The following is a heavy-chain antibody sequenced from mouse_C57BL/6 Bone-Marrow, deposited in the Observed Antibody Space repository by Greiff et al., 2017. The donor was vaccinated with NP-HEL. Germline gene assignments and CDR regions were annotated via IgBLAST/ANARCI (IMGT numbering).Heavy chain of an antibody. J-gene: IGHJ3*01. V-gene: IGHV1-81*01. Sequence: VKLVESGAELARPGASVKLSCKASGYTFTSYGISWVKQRTGQGLEWIGEIYPRSGNTYYNEKFKGKATLTADKSSSTAYMELRSLTSEDSAVYFCAYGPSFAYWGQGTLVTVSA. D-gene: IGHD1-1*02. CDR2: IYPRSGNT. CDR3: AYGPSFAY. CDR1: GYTFTSYG.